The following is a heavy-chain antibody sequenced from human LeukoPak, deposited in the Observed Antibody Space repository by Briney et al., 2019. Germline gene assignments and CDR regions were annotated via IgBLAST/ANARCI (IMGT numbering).Heavy chain of an antibody. CDR2: ISGSGGST. Sequence: PGGSLRLSCAASGFTFSSYAMSWVRQAPGKGLEWVSAISGSGGSTYYADSVKGRFTISRDNSKNTLYLQMNSLRAEDTAVYYCARDWSKYYYDSSGYYSDYWGQGTLVTVSS. D-gene: IGHD3-22*01. V-gene: IGHV3-23*01. CDR3: ARDWSKYYYDSSGYYSDY. J-gene: IGHJ4*02. CDR1: GFTFSSYA.